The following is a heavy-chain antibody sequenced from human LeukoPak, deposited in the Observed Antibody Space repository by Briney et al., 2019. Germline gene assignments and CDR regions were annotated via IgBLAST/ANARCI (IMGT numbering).Heavy chain of an antibody. J-gene: IGHJ6*03. Sequence: GGTLRLSCAASGFTFRSYAMSWVRQAPGKGLEWVSTISGGGGSSYYADSVKGRFAISRDNAKNSLYLQMNSLRAEDTAVYYCAKDQHIAASSYYYYYMDVWGKGTTVTVSS. CDR1: GFTFRSYA. CDR3: AKDQHIAASSYYYYYMDV. V-gene: IGHV3-23*01. D-gene: IGHD6-6*01. CDR2: ISGGGGSS.